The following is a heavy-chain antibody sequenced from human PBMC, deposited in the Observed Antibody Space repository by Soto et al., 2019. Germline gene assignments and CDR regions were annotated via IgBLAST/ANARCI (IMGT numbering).Heavy chain of an antibody. CDR2: ISAYDGHT. V-gene: IGHV1-18*01. J-gene: IGHJ5*02. D-gene: IGHD5-12*01. CDR1: GYTFTLYG. CDR3: ARDSGYFAA. Sequence: QVQLVQSGAEVKKPGASVKVSCKTSGYTFTLYGIAWVRQAPGQGLEWMGWISAYDGHTKYAEKLQGRVTMTTDTSTSTAYMELRSLRSDDSAIYYCARDSGYFAAWGQGTLVTGSS.